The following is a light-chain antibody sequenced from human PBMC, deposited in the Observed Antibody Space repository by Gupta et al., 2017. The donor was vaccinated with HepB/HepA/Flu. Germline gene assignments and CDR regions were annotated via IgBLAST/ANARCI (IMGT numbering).Light chain of an antibody. J-gene: IGKJ1*01. CDR3: QQYSNLWT. Sequence: DIQMTQSPSTLSASVGDRVIITCRASQGIGSRLAWYQQRPGKAPKLLIYKASSLESGVPSRFSGSGSGTEFTLTISSLQPDDFATYYGQQYSNLWTLGQGTKVEIK. CDR1: QGIGSR. CDR2: KAS. V-gene: IGKV1-5*03.